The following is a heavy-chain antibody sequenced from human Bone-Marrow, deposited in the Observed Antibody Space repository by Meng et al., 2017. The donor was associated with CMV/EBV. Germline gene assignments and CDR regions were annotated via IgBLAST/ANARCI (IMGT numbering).Heavy chain of an antibody. CDR2: IIPILGIA. D-gene: IGHD2-2*01. J-gene: IGHJ6*02. Sequence: SVKVSCKASGGSFSSYTINWVRQAPGQGLEWMGGIIPILGIAKYAQKFHGRVTITADKSTTTGYMEVRSLRSEDTAVYYCAHEARHNAHALDVWGQGTTVTVSS. V-gene: IGHV1-69*10. CDR3: AHEARHNAHALDV. CDR1: GGSFSSYT.